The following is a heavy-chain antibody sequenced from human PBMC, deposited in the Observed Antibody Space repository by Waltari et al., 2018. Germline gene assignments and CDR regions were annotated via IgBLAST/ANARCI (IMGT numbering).Heavy chain of an antibody. CDR3: ARRTPTGILYDY. V-gene: IGHV4-39*01. Sequence: QLQLQESGPGLVKPSETLSLTCTVPGGSISSSSYYWGWTRQPPGKGLEWIGSIYYSGSTYYNPSLKSRVTISVDTSKNQFSLKLSSVTAADTAVYYCARRTPTGILYDYWGQGTLVTVSS. CDR1: GGSISSSSYY. J-gene: IGHJ4*02. CDR2: IYYSGST. D-gene: IGHD3-9*01.